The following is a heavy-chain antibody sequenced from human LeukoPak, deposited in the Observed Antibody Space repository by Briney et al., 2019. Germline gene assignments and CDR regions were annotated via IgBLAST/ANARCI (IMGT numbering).Heavy chain of an antibody. V-gene: IGHV3-23*01. Sequence: GGSLRLSCAASGFTFNTYAMHWVRQAPGKGLEWVSTISASGGGAYYADSVKGRFAISRDNSKDTLSLQMNTLRAEDTAVYYCAKDVRRAEYCSATTCYTSSFDYWGQGTLVTVSS. CDR1: GFTFNTYA. CDR3: AKDVRRAEYCSATTCYTSSFDY. CDR2: ISASGGGA. J-gene: IGHJ4*02. D-gene: IGHD2-2*02.